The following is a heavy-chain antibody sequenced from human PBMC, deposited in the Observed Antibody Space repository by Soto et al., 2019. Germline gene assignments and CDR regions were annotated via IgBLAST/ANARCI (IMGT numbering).Heavy chain of an antibody. D-gene: IGHD2-21*02. J-gene: IGHJ3*01. CDR1: GASVSSDFYY. CDR2: LFYTGSS. V-gene: IGHV4-39*01. CDR3: ASGVKLVTATDAFDV. Sequence: QLHLQESGPGLVKPSETLSLTCNVSGASVSSDFYYWGWIRQPPVKTLEWIGSLFYTGSSYYSPSLQSRVTISLDTSKNQFSLRLSSVTAADTAVYYCASGVKLVTATDAFDVWGQGTMVTVSS.